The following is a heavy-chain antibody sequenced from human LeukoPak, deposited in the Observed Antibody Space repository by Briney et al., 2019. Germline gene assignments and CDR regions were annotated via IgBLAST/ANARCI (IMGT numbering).Heavy chain of an antibody. Sequence: GSLRLSFAASGFTFSSYSMNWVRQAPGKGLEWVSYISSSTSTIYYADSVKGRFTISRDNAKNSLYLQMNSLRDEDTAVYYCAGPFYDSGGYYYKSFDIWGQGTMVTVSS. D-gene: IGHD3-22*01. CDR3: AGPFYDSGGYYYKSFDI. CDR1: GFTFSSYS. CDR2: ISSSTSTI. J-gene: IGHJ3*02. V-gene: IGHV3-48*02.